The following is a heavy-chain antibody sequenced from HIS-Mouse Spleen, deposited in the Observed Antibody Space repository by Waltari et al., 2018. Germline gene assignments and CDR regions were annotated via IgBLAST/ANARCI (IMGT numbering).Heavy chain of an antibody. Sequence: QVTLRESGPALVKPTQTLTLTCTFSGFSLSTSGMCVSWIRQPPGKALEWLARIDWDDDKYYRTSLKTRLTISKDTSKNQVFLTMTNMDPVDTATYYCARIAEGYSSGWYAFDYWGQGTLVTVSS. D-gene: IGHD6-19*01. CDR3: ARIAEGYSSGWYAFDY. J-gene: IGHJ4*02. V-gene: IGHV2-70*15. CDR1: GFSLSTSGMC. CDR2: IDWDDDK.